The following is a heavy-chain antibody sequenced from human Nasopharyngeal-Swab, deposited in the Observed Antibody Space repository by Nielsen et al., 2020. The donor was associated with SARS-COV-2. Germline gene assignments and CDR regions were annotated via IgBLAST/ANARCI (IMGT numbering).Heavy chain of an antibody. D-gene: IGHD3-22*01. V-gene: IGHV1-2*02. J-gene: IGHJ4*02. CDR3: ARDISGITMIVGS. Sequence: ASVKVSCKASGYTFTGYYMHWVRQAPGQGLEWMGWINPNSGGTNYAQKFQGRVTMTRDTSISTAYMELSRLRSGDTAVYYCARDISGITMIVGSWGQGTLVTVSS. CDR1: GYTFTGYY. CDR2: INPNSGGT.